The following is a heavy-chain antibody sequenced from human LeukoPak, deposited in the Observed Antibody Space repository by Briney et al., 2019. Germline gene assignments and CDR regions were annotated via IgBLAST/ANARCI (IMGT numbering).Heavy chain of an antibody. J-gene: IGHJ1*01. D-gene: IGHD3-22*01. CDR2: IRYDGSNK. CDR3: ARGSYDSSDFEYFHH. Sequence: GGSLRRSCAASGFTFSSYGMHWVRQAPGKGLEWVAFIRYDGSNKYYADSVKGRFTISRDNSKNTLYLQMNSPRAEDTAVYYCARGSYDSSDFEYFHHWGQGTLVSVSS. CDR1: GFTFSSYG. V-gene: IGHV3-30*02.